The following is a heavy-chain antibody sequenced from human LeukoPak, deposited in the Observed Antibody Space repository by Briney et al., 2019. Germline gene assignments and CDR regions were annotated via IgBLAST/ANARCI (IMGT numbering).Heavy chain of an antibody. CDR1: GFTFSSYA. CDR2: ISSNGAST. V-gene: IGHV3-64*01. Sequence: PGGSLRLSCAASGFTFSSYAMHWVRQAPGKGLEYVSSISSNGASTYYANSVKGRFTISRDNSKNTLYLQMGSLIPEDMAVYYCATPSRSGDNYYLQYWGQGTLVTVSS. CDR3: ATPSRSGDNYYLQY. J-gene: IGHJ4*02. D-gene: IGHD2-15*01.